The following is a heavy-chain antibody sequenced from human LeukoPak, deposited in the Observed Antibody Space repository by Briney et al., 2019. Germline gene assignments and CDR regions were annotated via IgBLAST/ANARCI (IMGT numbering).Heavy chain of an antibody. D-gene: IGHD2-15*01. CDR3: AREEVVVVVAATPRNYYYMDV. CDR2: IYTSGST. Sequence: PSETLSLTCTVSGGSISSYYWSWIRQPAGKGLEWIGRIYTSGSTNYNPSLKSRVTMSVDTSKNQFSLKLSSVTAADTAVYYCAREEVVVVVAATPRNYYYMDVWGKGTTVTVSS. J-gene: IGHJ6*03. CDR1: GGSISSYY. V-gene: IGHV4-4*07.